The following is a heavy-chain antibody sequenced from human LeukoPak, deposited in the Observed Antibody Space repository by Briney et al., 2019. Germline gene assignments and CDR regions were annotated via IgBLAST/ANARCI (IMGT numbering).Heavy chain of an antibody. D-gene: IGHD6-13*01. Sequence: ASVKVSCKASGYTFTGYYMHWVRQAPGQGLEWMGWINPNSGGTNYAQKFQGRVTMTRDTSISTAYMELSRLRSDDTAVYYCARGAAAGTMTDGCYYYYYMDVWGKGTTVTVSS. CDR3: ARGAAAGTMTDGCYYYYYMDV. CDR1: GYTFTGYY. CDR2: INPNSGGT. V-gene: IGHV1-2*02. J-gene: IGHJ6*03.